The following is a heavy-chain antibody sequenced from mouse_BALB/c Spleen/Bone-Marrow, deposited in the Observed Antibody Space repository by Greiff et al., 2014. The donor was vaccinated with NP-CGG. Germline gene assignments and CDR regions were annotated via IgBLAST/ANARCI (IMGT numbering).Heavy chain of an antibody. V-gene: IGHV2-6-7*01. CDR3: ARDSFLITRALDY. J-gene: IGHJ4*01. CDR2: IWGDGST. Sequence: QVQLQQSGPGLVAPSQSLSITCTVSGFSLTGYGVSWVRQPPGKGLEWLGMIWGDGSTDYNSALKSRLSISKDNSKSQVFLKMNSLQTDDTARHYCARDSFLITRALDYWGQGTSVTVSS. D-gene: IGHD2-4*01. CDR1: GFSLTGYG.